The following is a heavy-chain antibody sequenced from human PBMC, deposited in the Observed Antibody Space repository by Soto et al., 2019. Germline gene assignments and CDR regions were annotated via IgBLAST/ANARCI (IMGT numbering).Heavy chain of an antibody. D-gene: IGHD3-16*02. CDR1: GGSISSGDYY. V-gene: IGHV4-30-4*01. J-gene: IGHJ4*02. Sequence: QVQLQESGPGLVKPSQTLSLTCTVSGGSISSGDYYWSWIRQPPGKGLEWIGYIYYSGSTYYNPSPKSRGTISVDTSKNQFSLKLSSVTAADTAVYYCARGPLAYDYVWGSYRFDYWGQGTLVTVSS. CDR2: IYYSGST. CDR3: ARGPLAYDYVWGSYRFDY.